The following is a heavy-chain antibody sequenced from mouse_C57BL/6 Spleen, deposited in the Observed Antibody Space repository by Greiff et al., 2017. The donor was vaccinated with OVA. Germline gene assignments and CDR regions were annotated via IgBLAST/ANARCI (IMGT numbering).Heavy chain of an antibody. CDR3: AGGFTSVAMDY. V-gene: IGHV3-1*01. Sequence: EVKLMESGPGMVKPSQSLSLTCTVTGYSITSGYDWHWIRHFPGNKLEWMGYISYSGSTNYNPSLKSRISITHDTSKNHFFLKLNSVTTEDTATYYCAGGFTSVAMDYWGQGTSVTVSS. J-gene: IGHJ4*01. CDR1: GYSITSGYD. D-gene: IGHD1-1*01. CDR2: ISYSGST.